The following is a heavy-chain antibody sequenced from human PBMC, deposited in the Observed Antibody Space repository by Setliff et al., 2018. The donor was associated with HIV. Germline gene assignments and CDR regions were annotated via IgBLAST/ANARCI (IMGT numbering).Heavy chain of an antibody. Sequence: SETLSLTCTVSGGSISSYYWSRIRQPPGKGLEWIGYIYYSGSTNYNPSLKSRVTISVDTSKNQFSLKLSSVTAADTAVYYCARDHEVRGATYGMDVWGQGTAVTVSS. CDR3: ARDHEVRGATYGMDV. D-gene: IGHD3-10*01. CDR1: GGSISSYY. J-gene: IGHJ6*02. CDR2: IYYSGST. V-gene: IGHV4-59*12.